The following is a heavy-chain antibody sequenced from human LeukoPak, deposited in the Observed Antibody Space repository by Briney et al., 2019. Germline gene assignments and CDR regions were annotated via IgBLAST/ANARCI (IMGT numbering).Heavy chain of an antibody. CDR1: GFSLSTSGVG. CDR3: AHSPILTGYFIGEDYRLLFDY. D-gene: IGHD3-9*01. CDR2: IYWDDVK. Sequence: SGPTLVKPTQTLTLTCTFSGFSLSTSGVGVGWIRQPPGKALEWPALIYWDDVKRYSPSLKSRLTITKDTSKNQVVLTMTNMDPVDTATYYCAHSPILTGYFIGEDYRLLFDYWGQGTLVTVSS. V-gene: IGHV2-5*02. J-gene: IGHJ4*02.